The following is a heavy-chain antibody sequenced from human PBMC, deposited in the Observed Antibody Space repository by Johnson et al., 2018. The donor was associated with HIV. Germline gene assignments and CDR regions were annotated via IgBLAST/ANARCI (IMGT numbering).Heavy chain of an antibody. J-gene: IGHJ3*02. CDR1: GFSFHDYG. D-gene: IGHD6-6*01. CDR3: ARERQLESSAFDI. Sequence: VQLVESGGGVVRPGGSLRVSCEGSGFSFHDYGMSWVLQAPGKGLEWVSGVNWNGGSTGYADSVKGQFSISRANFKNSLYLQMNSLRADDTAVYYCARERQLESSAFDIWCQGTMVTVSP. CDR2: VNWNGGST. V-gene: IGHV3-20*04.